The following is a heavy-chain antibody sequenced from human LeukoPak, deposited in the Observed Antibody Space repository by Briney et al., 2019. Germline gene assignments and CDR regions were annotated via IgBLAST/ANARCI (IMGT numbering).Heavy chain of an antibody. D-gene: IGHD3-16*02. Sequence: GASVKVSCKASGYIFSGYNMHWVRQAPGQGLEWMGWIHPNSGGTKYAQKFQGRVTMTRDTSITTAYMELSSLRSDDTAVYYCAKDSLLFQDAMADWGQGTLVTVSS. CDR1: GYIFSGYN. V-gene: IGHV1-2*02. J-gene: IGHJ4*02. CDR2: IHPNSGGT. CDR3: AKDSLLFQDAMAD.